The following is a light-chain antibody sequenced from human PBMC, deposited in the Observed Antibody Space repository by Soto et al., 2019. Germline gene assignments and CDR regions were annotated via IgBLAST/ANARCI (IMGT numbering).Light chain of an antibody. Sequence: DIQITQSPSTLSASVGDTVTITCRSSQTISGWLAWYQQRPGKAPNLLIFDASTLESGDPSRFSGSGSGTEFTLTISSLQSEDFAVYYWQQYNSWPLTFGGGTKVDI. V-gene: IGKV1-5*01. J-gene: IGKJ4*01. CDR2: DAS. CDR1: QTISGW. CDR3: QQYNSWPLT.